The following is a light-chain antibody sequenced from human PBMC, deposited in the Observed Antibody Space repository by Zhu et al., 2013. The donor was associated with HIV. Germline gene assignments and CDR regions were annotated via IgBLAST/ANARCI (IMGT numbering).Light chain of an antibody. CDR1: QSVTSN. CDR3: QQYDKWPPT. V-gene: IGKV3-15*01. CDR2: GAS. J-gene: IGKJ1*01. Sequence: EIVMTQSPATLSVSLGETATLSCRASQSVTSNLAWYQQTPGQAPRLLIHGASTRATGVPARFSGSGSGTDFTLNIGSLQSEDFAVYYCQQYDKWPPTFGQGTRVEVK.